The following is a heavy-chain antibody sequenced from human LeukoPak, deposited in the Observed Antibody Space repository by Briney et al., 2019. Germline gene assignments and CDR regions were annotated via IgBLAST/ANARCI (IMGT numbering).Heavy chain of an antibody. J-gene: IGHJ4*02. CDR2: IRSKAYGGTT. CDR3: TRDRYDYVWGSYRLRYFDY. CDR1: GFTFGDYA. Sequence: GRSLRLSCTASGFTFGDYAMSWVRQAPGKGLEWVGFIRSKAYGGTTEYAASVKGRFTISRDDSKSIAYLQMNSLKTEDTVVYYCTRDRYDYVWGSYRLRYFDYWGQGTLVTVSS. D-gene: IGHD3-16*02. V-gene: IGHV3-49*04.